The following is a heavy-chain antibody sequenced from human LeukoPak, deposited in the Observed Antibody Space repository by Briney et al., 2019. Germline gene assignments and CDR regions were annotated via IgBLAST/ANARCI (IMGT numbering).Heavy chain of an antibody. CDR3: AKPSITMIVVVTFDY. CDR1: GFTFDDYA. Sequence: PGRSLRLSCAASGFTFDDYAMHWVRQAPGKGLEWVSGISWNSGSIGYADSVKGRFTISRDNAKNSLYLQMNSLRAEDTAVYYCAKPSITMIVVVTFDYWGQGTLVTVSS. CDR2: ISWNSGSI. D-gene: IGHD3-22*01. J-gene: IGHJ4*02. V-gene: IGHV3-9*01.